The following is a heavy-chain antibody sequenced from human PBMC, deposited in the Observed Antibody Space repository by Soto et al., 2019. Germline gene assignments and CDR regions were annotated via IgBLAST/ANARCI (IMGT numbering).Heavy chain of an antibody. CDR3: ARDKITGLFDY. J-gene: IGHJ4*02. Sequence: SETLSLTCSVSGDSMTTYAYYWGWIRQSPGRGLEWIGSIYHNGGAYYNPSLKSRVTISVNTSKNQFSLKLLSVTAADTAVYYCARDKITGLFDYWGQGTLVTVSS. V-gene: IGHV4-39*02. CDR1: GDSMTTYAYY. CDR2: IYHNGGA. D-gene: IGHD2-8*02.